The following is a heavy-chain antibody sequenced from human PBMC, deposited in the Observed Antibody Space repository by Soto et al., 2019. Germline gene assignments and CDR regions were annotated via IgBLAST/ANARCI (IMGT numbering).Heavy chain of an antibody. V-gene: IGHV3-73*02. Sequence: EVQVVESGGGLVQPGGSLKLSCAASGFTFSGSAMHWVRQPSGKGLEWVGLIRSKVNSYATAYTASVRGRFTISRDDSANSAYLQMNSLKIEDPAVYYCILGHYGAFRRTEFDSWGQGTLVTVSS. CDR1: GFTFSGSA. D-gene: IGHD4-17*01. CDR2: IRSKVNSYAT. CDR3: ILGHYGAFRRTEFDS. J-gene: IGHJ5*01.